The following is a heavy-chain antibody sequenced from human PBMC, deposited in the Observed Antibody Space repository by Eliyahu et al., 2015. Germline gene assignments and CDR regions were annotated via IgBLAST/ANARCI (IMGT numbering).Heavy chain of an antibody. CDR1: GYSISSGGY. J-gene: IGHJ5*02. D-gene: IGHD3-16*01. CDR3: VTDRGRYDIVA. CDR2: VSYNGHT. V-gene: IGHV4-38-2*02. Sequence: QVQLQESGPGLVKPSETLSLTCAVSGYSISSGGYWGWVRQPPGQGLEWIGSVSYNGHTVYNPSLKSRLTVSADTSKNQFSLKLSSVTAADTALYYCVTDRGRYDIVAWGQGTLVTVSS.